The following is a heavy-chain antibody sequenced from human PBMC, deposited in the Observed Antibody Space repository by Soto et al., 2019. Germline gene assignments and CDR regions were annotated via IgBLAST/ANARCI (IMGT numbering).Heavy chain of an antibody. J-gene: IGHJ4*02. Sequence: GGSLRLSCAASGFTFSSYAMHWVRQAPGKGLEWVAVIWYDGSNEYYADSVKGRFTISRDNSKYTLYLQMNSLRAEDTAVYYRARDYSNTPYGFDSWGRGTLVTVSS. CDR3: ARDYSNTPYGFDS. CDR2: IWYDGSNE. D-gene: IGHD4-17*01. CDR1: GFTFSSYA. V-gene: IGHV3-33*01.